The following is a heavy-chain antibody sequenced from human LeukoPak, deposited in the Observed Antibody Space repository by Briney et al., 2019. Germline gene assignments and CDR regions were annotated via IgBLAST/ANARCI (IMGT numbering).Heavy chain of an antibody. CDR2: RRYDGSNK. CDR3: VRVKGSYFDY. D-gene: IGHD2-15*01. CDR1: RFIFSSYW. Sequence: GGSLRLSCAASRFIFSSYWMSWVRQAPGKGLEWVAFRRYDGSNKYYADSVKGRFTISRDNSKNTLYLQMNSPRAEDTAVYYCVRVKGSYFDYWGQGALVTVSS. V-gene: IGHV3-30*02. J-gene: IGHJ4*02.